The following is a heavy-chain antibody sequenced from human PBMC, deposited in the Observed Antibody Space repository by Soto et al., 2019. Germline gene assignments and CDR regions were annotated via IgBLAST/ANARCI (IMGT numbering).Heavy chain of an antibody. Sequence: GESLKISCKGSGYSFTSYWIIWVRQMPGKGLEWMGRIDPSDSYTNYSPSFQGHVTISADKSISTAYLQWSSLKASDTAMYYCALTYSGYRSLYYGMDVWGQGTTVTVSS. V-gene: IGHV5-10-1*01. CDR1: GYSFTSYW. CDR2: IDPSDSYT. J-gene: IGHJ6*02. CDR3: ALTYSGYRSLYYGMDV. D-gene: IGHD3-22*01.